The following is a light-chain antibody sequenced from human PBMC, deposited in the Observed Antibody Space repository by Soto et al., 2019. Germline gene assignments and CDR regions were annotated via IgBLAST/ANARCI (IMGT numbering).Light chain of an antibody. CDR3: SSYAGSSNLV. CDR2: EVS. CDR1: SSDVGGYNY. V-gene: IGLV2-8*01. Sequence: QSALTQPPAASGSPGQSVTISCTGTSSDVGGYNYVSWYQQHPGKAPKLMIYEVSKRPSGVPDRFSGSKSGNTASLTVSGLQAEDEAGYYCSSYAGSSNLVFGGGTRLTVL. J-gene: IGLJ2*01.